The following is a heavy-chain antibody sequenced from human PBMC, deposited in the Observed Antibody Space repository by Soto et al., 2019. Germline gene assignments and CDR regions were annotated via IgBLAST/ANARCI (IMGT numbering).Heavy chain of an antibody. CDR1: GGSISSSSYY. Sequence: SETLSLTCTVSGGSISSSSYYWGWIRQPPGKGLEWIGSIYYSGSTYYNPSLKSRVTISVDTSKNQFSLKLSSVTAADTAVYYCARRVSYDFWSGYARGWFDPWGQGTLVTVSS. D-gene: IGHD3-3*01. CDR3: ARRVSYDFWSGYARGWFDP. V-gene: IGHV4-39*01. CDR2: IYYSGST. J-gene: IGHJ5*02.